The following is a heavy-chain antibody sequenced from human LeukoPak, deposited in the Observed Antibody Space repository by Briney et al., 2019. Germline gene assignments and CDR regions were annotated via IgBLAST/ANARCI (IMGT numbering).Heavy chain of an antibody. V-gene: IGHV3-30-3*01. CDR2: ISYDGSNK. J-gene: IGHJ4*02. CDR1: GFTFSSYA. Sequence: GGSLRLSCAASGFTFSSYAMHWVRQAPGKGLEWVAVISYDGSNKYYADSVKGRFTISRDNSKNTLYLQMNSLRAEDTAVYYCAKDRAGVIVVAIQPHPTSDYWGQGTLVTVSS. D-gene: IGHD3-22*01. CDR3: AKDRAGVIVVAIQPHPTSDY.